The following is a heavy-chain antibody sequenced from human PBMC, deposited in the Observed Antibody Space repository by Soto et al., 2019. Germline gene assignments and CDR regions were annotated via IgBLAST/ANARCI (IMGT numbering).Heavy chain of an antibody. J-gene: IGHJ4*02. Sequence: QVQLVQSGAEVKKPGASVKVSCKASGYTFTSYDINWVRQATGQVLEWMGWMNPNSGNTGYAQKFQGRVTMTRNTSISTAYMELSSLRSEDTAVYYCASLYCSGGSCYLYNWGQGTLVTVSS. CDR3: ASLYCSGGSCYLYN. CDR1: GYTFTSYD. CDR2: MNPNSGNT. D-gene: IGHD2-15*01. V-gene: IGHV1-8*01.